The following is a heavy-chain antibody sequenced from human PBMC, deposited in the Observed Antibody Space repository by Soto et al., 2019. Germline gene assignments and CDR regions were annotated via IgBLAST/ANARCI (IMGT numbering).Heavy chain of an antibody. CDR1: GDSMTTVGYY. CDR3: TRWDY. CDR2: ISYSGST. J-gene: IGHJ4*02. Sequence: QVQLQESGPGLVKPSQTLSLTCTVSGDSMTTVGYYWTWIRQHPGQGLEWIGFISYSGSTYYSSSLKGRVAIPADTSKNQFSLKLNSVTAADTAVYYCTRWDYWGQGTLVTVSS. V-gene: IGHV4-31*03.